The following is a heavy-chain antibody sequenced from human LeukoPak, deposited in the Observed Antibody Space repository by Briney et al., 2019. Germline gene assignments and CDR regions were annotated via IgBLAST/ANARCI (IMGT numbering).Heavy chain of an antibody. CDR3: ARDESSGTYYFGY. Sequence: GASVKVSCKASGYTFSSYGISWVRQAPGQGLEWMAWISAYNGNTNYAQKVQGRVTMTTDTSTSAAYMELRSLRSDDTAVYYCARDESSGTYYFGYWGQGTLVTVSS. J-gene: IGHJ4*02. CDR1: GYTFSSYG. V-gene: IGHV1-18*01. CDR2: ISAYNGNT. D-gene: IGHD1-26*01.